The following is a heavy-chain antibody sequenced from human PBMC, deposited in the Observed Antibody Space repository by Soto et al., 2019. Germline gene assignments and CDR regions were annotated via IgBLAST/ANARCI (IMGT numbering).Heavy chain of an antibody. Sequence: ASVKVSCKASGYTFTSYDINWVRQATGQGLEWMGWMNPNSGNTGYAQKFQGRVTMTRNTSISTAYMELSSLRSEDTAVYYCARLKPGGDWSGYYPQGFDYWGQGTLVTVSS. CDR2: MNPNSGNT. CDR1: GYTFTSYD. V-gene: IGHV1-8*01. D-gene: IGHD3-3*01. CDR3: ARLKPGGDWSGYYPQGFDY. J-gene: IGHJ4*02.